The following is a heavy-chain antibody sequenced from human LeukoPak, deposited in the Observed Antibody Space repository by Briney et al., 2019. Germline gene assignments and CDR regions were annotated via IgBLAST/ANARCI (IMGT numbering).Heavy chain of an antibody. CDR1: GFTFSNAW. D-gene: IGHD2-15*01. Sequence: GGSLRLSCAASGFTFSNAWMSWVRQAPGKGLEWVGRIKSKTDGGTTDYAAPVKGRFTISRDDSKNTLYLQMNSLRAEDTALYYCARDRRFCSGGSCYSDRFDYWGQGTLVTVSS. V-gene: IGHV3-15*05. CDR3: ARDRRFCSGGSCYSDRFDY. CDR2: IKSKTDGGTT. J-gene: IGHJ4*02.